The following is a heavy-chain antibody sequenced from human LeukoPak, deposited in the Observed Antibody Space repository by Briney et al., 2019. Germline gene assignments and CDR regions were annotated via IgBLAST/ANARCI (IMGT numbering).Heavy chain of an antibody. Sequence: GRSLRLSCAASGFTFDDYVMNWVRQAPGKGLEWVSGVSWNSGSIGYADSVKGRFAISRDNAKNSLYLQMNSLRAEDTALYYCAKETGYYGMDVWGQGTTVTVSS. J-gene: IGHJ6*02. CDR2: VSWNSGSI. CDR1: GFTFDDYV. V-gene: IGHV3-9*01. CDR3: AKETGYYGMDV.